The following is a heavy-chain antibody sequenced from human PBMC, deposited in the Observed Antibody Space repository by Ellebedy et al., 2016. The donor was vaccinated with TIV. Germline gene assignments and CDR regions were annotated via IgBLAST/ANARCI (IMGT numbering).Heavy chain of an antibody. CDR3: ASRSCGAPEDGIGY. J-gene: IGHJ4*02. CDR2: INHSGST. CDR1: GGPFSGYY. Sequence: SETLSLXXAVSGGPFSGYYWSWIRQPPGKGLAWIGEINHSGSTNYYPSLKSRVTTSVDTSKNQFSLRLNSVTAADTAVYFCASRSCGAPEDGIGYWGQGIRVTVSS. D-gene: IGHD6-13*01. V-gene: IGHV4-34*01.